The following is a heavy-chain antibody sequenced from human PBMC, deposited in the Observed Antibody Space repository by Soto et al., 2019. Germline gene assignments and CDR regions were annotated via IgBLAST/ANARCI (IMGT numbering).Heavy chain of an antibody. V-gene: IGHV1-18*01. J-gene: IGHJ4*02. CDR1: GYTFTSYG. D-gene: IGHD6-13*01. Sequence: QVQLVQSGAEVNKPGASVKVSCKASGYTFTSYGISWVRQAPGRGLEWMGWISAYNGNTNYAQKLQGIVTITTDTSTRTSYMELRSLRSDDTAVYYCGRDIGYSSSGGYWGQGTLVTVSS. CDR3: GRDIGYSSSGGY. CDR2: ISAYNGNT.